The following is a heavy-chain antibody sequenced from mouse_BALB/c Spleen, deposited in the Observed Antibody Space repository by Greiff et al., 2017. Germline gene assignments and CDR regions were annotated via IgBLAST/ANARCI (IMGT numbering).Heavy chain of an antibody. CDR2: IYPGDGDT. Sequence: QVQLQQSGAELVRPGSSVKISCKASGYAFSSYWMNWVKQRPGQGLEWIGQIYPGDGDTNYNGKFKGKATLTADKSSSTAYMQLSSLTSEDSAVYFCARLGLRLREYFDYWGQGTTLTVSS. D-gene: IGHD1-2*01. V-gene: IGHV1-80*01. J-gene: IGHJ2*01. CDR1: GYAFSSYW. CDR3: ARLGLRLREYFDY.